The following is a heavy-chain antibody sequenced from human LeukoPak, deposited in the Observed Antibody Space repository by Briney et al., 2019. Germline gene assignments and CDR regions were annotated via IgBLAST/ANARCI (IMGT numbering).Heavy chain of an antibody. CDR3: ARATEDILTGYYNDY. D-gene: IGHD3-9*01. Sequence: KPSETLSLTCTVSGDSISNYYWNWIRQPPGKGLDWIGYIYYSGSTNYNPSLKSRVTISVDTSKNQFSLKLSSVTAADTAVYYCARATEDILTGYYNDYWGQGTLVTVSS. J-gene: IGHJ4*02. CDR1: GDSISNYY. V-gene: IGHV4-59*08. CDR2: IYYSGST.